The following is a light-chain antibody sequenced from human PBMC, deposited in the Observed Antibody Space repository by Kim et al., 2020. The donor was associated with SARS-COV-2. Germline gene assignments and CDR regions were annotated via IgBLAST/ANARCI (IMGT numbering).Light chain of an antibody. J-gene: IGLJ2*01. CDR1: KLGDKY. CDR2: QDS. V-gene: IGLV3-1*01. Sequence: VSLSPGRTASITCAGDKLGDKYACWYQQKPGQAPVLVIYQDSKRPSGIPERFSGSNSGNTATLTISGTQAMDEADYYCQAWDAGVFGGGTQLTVL. CDR3: QAWDAGV.